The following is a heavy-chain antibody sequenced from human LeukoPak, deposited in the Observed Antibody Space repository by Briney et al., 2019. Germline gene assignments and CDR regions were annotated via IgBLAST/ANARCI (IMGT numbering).Heavy chain of an antibody. Sequence: GRSLRLSCAASGFTFSSYGMHWVRQAPGKGLEWVAVISYDGSNKYYADSVKGRFTISRDNSKNTLYLQMNSLRAEDTAVYYCAKDPGLLWFGEYAFDIWGQGTMVTVSS. J-gene: IGHJ3*02. CDR1: GFTFSSYG. D-gene: IGHD3-10*01. CDR2: ISYDGSNK. CDR3: AKDPGLLWFGEYAFDI. V-gene: IGHV3-30*18.